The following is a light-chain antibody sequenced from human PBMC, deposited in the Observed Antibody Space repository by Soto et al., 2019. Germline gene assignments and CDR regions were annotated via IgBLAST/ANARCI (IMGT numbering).Light chain of an antibody. CDR1: QRISTH. V-gene: IGKV1-39*01. J-gene: IGKJ4*01. CDR3: QQSYSGPLT. Sequence: DIQSTRSPYSLSASVGYMFTITFGASQRISTHLNWYQQKPGKAPNLLIYAAYNLQSGVPSRFSGIGSGTDFTLSISSLQPEDFATYYCQQSYSGPLTFGGGTKVDIK. CDR2: AAY.